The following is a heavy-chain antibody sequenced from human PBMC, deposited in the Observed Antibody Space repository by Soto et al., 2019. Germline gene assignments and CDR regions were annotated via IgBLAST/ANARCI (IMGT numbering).Heavy chain of an antibody. V-gene: IGHV3-30*18. J-gene: IGHJ4*02. CDR3: AKGPQYYFDY. D-gene: IGHD6-19*01. CDR2: ISYDGSNK. Sequence: GGSLRLSCAASGFTFSSYGMHWVRQPPGKGLEWVALISYDGSNKYYAESVRGRFTISRDNSKNTLYLQMNSLRAEDTALYYCAKGPQYYFDYWGQGTLVTVSS. CDR1: GFTFSSYG.